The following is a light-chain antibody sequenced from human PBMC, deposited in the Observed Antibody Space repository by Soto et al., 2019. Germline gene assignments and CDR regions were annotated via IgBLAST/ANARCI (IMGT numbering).Light chain of an antibody. CDR1: QAISNY. J-gene: IGKJ1*01. CDR3: QQTYTYPNS. CDR2: AAS. Sequence: EIQMTQSPSSLSASVGDRVTITCRSSQAISNYVSWYQQEPRKAPRLLIYAASSLQSGVPSRFSASGSGTDFTLTISGLQPEDFGTYFCQQTYTYPNSFGQGTKVDIK. V-gene: IGKV1-39*01.